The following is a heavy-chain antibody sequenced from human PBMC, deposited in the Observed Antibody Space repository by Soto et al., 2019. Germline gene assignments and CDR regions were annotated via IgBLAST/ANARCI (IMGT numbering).Heavy chain of an antibody. D-gene: IGHD5-12*01. J-gene: IGHJ4*02. V-gene: IGHV5-51*01. Sequence: GESLKISCTGSGYSFTNYWIGWVRQMPGKGLEWMGIIYPGDSDTRYSPSFQGQVTISADKSISTAYLQWSSLKASDTAMYYCARLMHIVATRNFDYWGQGTLVTVSS. CDR3: ARLMHIVATRNFDY. CDR1: GYSFTNYW. CDR2: IYPGDSDT.